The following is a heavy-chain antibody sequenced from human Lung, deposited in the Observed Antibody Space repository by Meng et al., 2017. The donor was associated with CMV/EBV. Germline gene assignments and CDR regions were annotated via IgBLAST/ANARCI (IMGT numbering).Heavy chain of an antibody. D-gene: IGHD6-6*01. V-gene: IGHV3-73*01. CDR3: STQGPYSSSSDCFFDL. J-gene: IGHJ2*01. CDR2: IRSKAYSYAA. CDR1: GFTFSGST. Sequence: GGSLRLXCAASGFTFSGSTMHWVRQASGKGLEWVGRIRSKAYSYAAGHAASVKGRFTISRYDSKNTAYLQMNSLKTEDTAVYYCSTQGPYSSSSDCFFDLXRRGXLVTVSS.